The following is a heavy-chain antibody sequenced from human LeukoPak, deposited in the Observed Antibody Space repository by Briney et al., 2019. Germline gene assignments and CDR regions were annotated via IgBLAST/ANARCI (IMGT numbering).Heavy chain of an antibody. J-gene: IGHJ4*02. D-gene: IGHD2-15*01. CDR2: ISWNSGSI. V-gene: IGHV3-9*01. Sequence: GRSLRLSCAASGFTFDDYAMHWVRQAPGKGLEWVSGISWNSGSIGYADSVEGRFTISRDNAKNSLYLQMNSLRAEDTAVFYCAREDGYCSGGNCYSYFDSWGQGTLVTVSS. CDR1: GFTFDDYA. CDR3: AREDGYCSGGNCYSYFDS.